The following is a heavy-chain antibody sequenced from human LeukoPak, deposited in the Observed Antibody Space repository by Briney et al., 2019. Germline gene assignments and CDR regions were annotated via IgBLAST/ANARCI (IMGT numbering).Heavy chain of an antibody. CDR3: ARANGGYSSTWDPPLYYYYYMDV. J-gene: IGHJ6*03. V-gene: IGHV3-21*01. D-gene: IGHD6-13*01. Sequence: PGGSLRLSCAASGFTFSSYSMNWVRQAPGKGLEWVSSISSSSSYIYYADSVKGRFTISRDNAKNSLYLQMNSLRAEDTAVYYCARANGGYSSTWDPPLYYYYYMDVWGKGTTVTISS. CDR2: ISSSSSYI. CDR1: GFTFSSYS.